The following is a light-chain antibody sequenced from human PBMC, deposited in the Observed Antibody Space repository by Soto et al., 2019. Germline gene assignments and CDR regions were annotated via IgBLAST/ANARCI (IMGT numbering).Light chain of an antibody. Sequence: DIAMTQSPDSLTVSLGERATIACQSSQYILNNYTKKDSLAWYQKKPGQPPRLLIYGATTRKSGVPDRCSGGGSGTNFALTINSLEAEDAEVYFCQQSSSDSVTFGGGTKVEIK. CDR2: GAT. CDR3: QQSSSDSVT. V-gene: IGKV4-1*01. CDR1: QYILNNYTKKDS. J-gene: IGKJ4*01.